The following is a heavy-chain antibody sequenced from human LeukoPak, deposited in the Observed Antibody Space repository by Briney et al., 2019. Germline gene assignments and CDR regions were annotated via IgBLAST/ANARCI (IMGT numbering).Heavy chain of an antibody. CDR1: GGSISTSSYY. D-gene: IGHD5-18*01. V-gene: IGHV4-39*01. CDR3: ARQVTFGYAFAYYFDY. J-gene: IGHJ4*02. Sequence: SETLSLTCTVSGGSISTSSYYWGWIRQPPGTGLEWIGNIHNSESTYHNPSLKSRVTMSVDTSKNQFSLKLSSVTAADTAVYYCARQVTFGYAFAYYFDYWGQGSLVTVSS. CDR2: IHNSEST.